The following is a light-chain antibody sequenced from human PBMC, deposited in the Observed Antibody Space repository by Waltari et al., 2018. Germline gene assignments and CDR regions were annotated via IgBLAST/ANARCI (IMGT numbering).Light chain of an antibody. CDR1: QSISDW. J-gene: IGKJ1*01. CDR2: KAS. Sequence: DIQMTQSPSTLSASVGDRVTITCRASQSISDWLAWYQHKPGKAPKLLIYKASDVESGVPSRFSGSGSGTEFTLTISSLQPDDFATYYCQHYDGFPWTFGQGTEVESK. V-gene: IGKV1-5*03. CDR3: QHYDGFPWT.